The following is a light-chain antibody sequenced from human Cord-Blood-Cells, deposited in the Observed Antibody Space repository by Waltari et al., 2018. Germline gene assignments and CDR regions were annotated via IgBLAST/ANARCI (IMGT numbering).Light chain of an antibody. J-gene: IGKJ2*01. CDR1: QLIRSH. CDR3: QQSYSTPRT. Sequence: DIQMTQSPSSLSASVGDRVTITCRASQLIRSHLNWYQQKPGKAPKLLIYAASSLQSVVPSRFSGSGSGTDFTLTISSLQPEDFATYYCQQSYSTPRTFGQGTKLEIK. CDR2: AAS. V-gene: IGKV1-39*01.